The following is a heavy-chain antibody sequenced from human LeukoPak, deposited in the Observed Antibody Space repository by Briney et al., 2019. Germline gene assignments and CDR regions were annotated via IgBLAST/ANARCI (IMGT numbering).Heavy chain of an antibody. J-gene: IGHJ4*02. D-gene: IGHD2-2*01. CDR1: GFTFSSYG. CDR2: IQNDGSYK. Sequence: GGSLRLSCAASGFTFSSYGMHWVRQAPGKGLEWVAFIQNDGSYKYYAESVKGRFTISRDISKNTLFLRMNSLRFEDTAVYYCAKDRAPYCSGTSCNFDYWGQGTLVTVSS. V-gene: IGHV3-30*02. CDR3: AKDRAPYCSGTSCNFDY.